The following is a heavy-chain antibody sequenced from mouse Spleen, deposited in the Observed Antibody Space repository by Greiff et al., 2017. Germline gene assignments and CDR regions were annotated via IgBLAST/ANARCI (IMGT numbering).Heavy chain of an antibody. V-gene: IGHV1-54*01. J-gene: IGHJ2*01. CDR2: INPGSGGT. D-gene: IGHD1-1*01. CDR1: GYAFTNYL. Sequence: VKLVASGAELVRPGTSVKVSCKASGYAFTNYLIEWVKQRPGQGLEWIGVINPGSGGTNYNEKFKGKATLTADKSSSTAYMQLSSLTSEDSAVYFCAREEATTVADYGGQGTTLTVSS. CDR3: AREEATTVADY.